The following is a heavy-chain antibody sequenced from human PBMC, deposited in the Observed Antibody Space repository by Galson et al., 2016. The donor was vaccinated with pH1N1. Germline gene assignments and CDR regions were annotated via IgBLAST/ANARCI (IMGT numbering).Heavy chain of an antibody. CDR1: GFSFNDYA. Sequence: SLRLSCAGSGFSFNDYAMHWVRQPPGKGMEWITGTSWSTGMKGYADSVKGRFTISRDNARNSLYLEMNSLRPEETAFYYCAKDLGPFGSGSLAHWGQGILVTVSS. V-gene: IGHV3-9*01. D-gene: IGHD3-10*01. CDR3: AKDLGPFGSGSLAH. J-gene: IGHJ5*02. CDR2: TSWSTGMK.